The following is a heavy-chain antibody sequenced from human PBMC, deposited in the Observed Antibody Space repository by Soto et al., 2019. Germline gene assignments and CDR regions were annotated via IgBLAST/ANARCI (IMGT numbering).Heavy chain of an antibody. J-gene: IGHJ6*02. CDR3: ARVMRGRVVVPAAIDYYYYYGMDV. CDR2: IIPIFGTA. CDR1: GGTFSSYA. D-gene: IGHD2-2*01. V-gene: IGHV1-69*13. Sequence: SVKVSCKASGGTFSSYAISWVRQAPGQGLEWMGGIIPIFGTANYAQKFQGRVTITADESTSTAYMELSSLRSEDTAVYYCARVMRGRVVVPAAIDYYYYYGMDVWGQGTTVTV.